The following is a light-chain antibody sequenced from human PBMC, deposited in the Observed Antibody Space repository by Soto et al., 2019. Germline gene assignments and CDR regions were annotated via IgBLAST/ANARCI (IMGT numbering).Light chain of an antibody. CDR2: DAF. J-gene: IGKJ5*01. V-gene: IGKV3-20*01. CDR3: QQYDYLIT. Sequence: EIVLTQSPGTLSLSAGERATLSCMSSQSLNSNYLALPQQKPGQAPRLLIHDAFKRAHWNPDRFNGSGFGTDFTLTISRLEPEDFAVYFCQQYDYLITFGQGTRLEIK. CDR1: QSLNSNY.